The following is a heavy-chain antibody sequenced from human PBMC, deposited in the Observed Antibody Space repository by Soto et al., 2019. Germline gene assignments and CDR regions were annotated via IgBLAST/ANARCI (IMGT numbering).Heavy chain of an antibody. Sequence: SETLSLTCTVSGGSISSGGYYWSWIRQHPGKGLEWIGYIYYSGSTYYNPSLKSRVTISVDTSKNQFSLKLSSVTAADTAVYYCARDDVAARGPGHYYYGMDVWGQGTTVTVSS. J-gene: IGHJ6*02. D-gene: IGHD2-15*01. CDR3: ARDDVAARGPGHYYYGMDV. V-gene: IGHV4-31*03. CDR2: IYYSGST. CDR1: GGSISSGGYY.